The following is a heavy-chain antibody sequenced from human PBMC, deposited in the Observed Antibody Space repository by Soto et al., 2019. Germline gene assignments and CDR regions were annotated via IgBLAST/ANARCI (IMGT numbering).Heavy chain of an antibody. Sequence: GGSLRLSCAASGFTFDDYTMHWVRQAPGKGLEWVSLISWDGGITYFADSVKGRFTISRDNSRNSLYLQMNSLRTEDTALYYCVKSLEYSSTSPYFDYWGQGTLVTVSS. D-gene: IGHD6-6*01. CDR1: GFTFDDYT. V-gene: IGHV3-43*01. CDR3: VKSLEYSSTSPYFDY. J-gene: IGHJ4*02. CDR2: ISWDGGIT.